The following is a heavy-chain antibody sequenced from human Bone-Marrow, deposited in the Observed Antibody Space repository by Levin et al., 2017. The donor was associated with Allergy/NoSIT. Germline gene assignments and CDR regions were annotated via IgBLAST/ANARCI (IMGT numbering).Heavy chain of an antibody. V-gene: IGHV4-4*02. CDR1: GGSISSSNW. J-gene: IGHJ4*02. Sequence: PSETLSLTCAVSGGSISSSNWWSWVRQPPGKGLEWIGEIYHSGSTNYNPSLKSRVTISVDKSKNQFSLKLSSVTAADTAVYYCARGGGGYSYGFDYWGQGTLVTVSS. D-gene: IGHD5-18*01. CDR2: IYHSGST. CDR3: ARGGGGYSYGFDY.